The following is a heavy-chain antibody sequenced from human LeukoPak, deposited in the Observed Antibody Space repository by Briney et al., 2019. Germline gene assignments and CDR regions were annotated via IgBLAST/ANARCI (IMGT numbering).Heavy chain of an antibody. CDR3: ARDYRITIFGVASYGMDV. V-gene: IGHV3-21*01. Sequence: PGGSLRLSCAASGFTVSSNYMSWVRQAPGKGLEWVSSISSSSSYIYYADSVKGRFTISRDNAKNSLYLQMNSLRAEDTAVYYCARDYRITIFGVASYGMDVWGQGTTVTVSS. CDR2: ISSSSSYI. J-gene: IGHJ6*02. CDR1: GFTVSSNY. D-gene: IGHD3-3*01.